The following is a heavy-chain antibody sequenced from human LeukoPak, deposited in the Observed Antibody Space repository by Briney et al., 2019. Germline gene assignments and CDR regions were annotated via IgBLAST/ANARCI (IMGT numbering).Heavy chain of an antibody. J-gene: IGHJ4*02. CDR3: ARAISRDGYNDPFDY. CDR2: ISAYNDNT. V-gene: IGHV1-18*01. Sequence: ASVKVSCKASGYTFTSYGISWVRQAPGQGLEGMGWISAYNDNTNYVQELQGRVTMTTDTYTSTAYMELRSLRSDDTAVYYCARAISRDGYNDPFDYWGQGSLVTVSS. CDR1: GYTFTSYG. D-gene: IGHD5-24*01.